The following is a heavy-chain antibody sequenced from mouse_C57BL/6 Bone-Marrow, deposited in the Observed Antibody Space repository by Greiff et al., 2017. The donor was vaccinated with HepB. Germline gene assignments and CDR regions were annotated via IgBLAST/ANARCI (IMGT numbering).Heavy chain of an antibody. D-gene: IGHD1-1*01. V-gene: IGHV5-4*01. J-gene: IGHJ2*01. Sequence: EVQVVESGGGLVKPGGSLKLSCAASGFTFSSYAMSWVRQTPEKRLEWVATISDGGSYTYYPDNVKGRFTISRDNAKNNLYLQMSHLKSEDTAMYYCARDSGTTWGQGTTLTVSS. CDR1: GFTFSSYA. CDR3: ARDSGTT. CDR2: ISDGGSYT.